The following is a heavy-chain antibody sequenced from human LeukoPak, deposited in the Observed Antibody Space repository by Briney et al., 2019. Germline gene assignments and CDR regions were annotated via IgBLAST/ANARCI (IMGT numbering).Heavy chain of an antibody. CDR3: PRRAGAYPHPYDY. D-gene: IGHD3-16*01. J-gene: IGHJ4*02. V-gene: IGHV3-53*01. Sequence: GGSLRLSCTVSGFTVSSNSMNWVRQAPGKGLEWVSFIYSDNTHYSYSVKGRFTISRDNSKNPLYLQMNSLRAEDTAVYYCPRRAGAYPHPYDYWGQGTLVTVSS. CDR1: GFTVSSNS. CDR2: IYSDNT.